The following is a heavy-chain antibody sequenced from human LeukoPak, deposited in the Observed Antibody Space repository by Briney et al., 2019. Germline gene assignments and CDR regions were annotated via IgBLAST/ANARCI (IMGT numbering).Heavy chain of an antibody. V-gene: IGHV3-66*02. J-gene: IGHJ4*02. CDR2: IYSGGST. Sequence: GGSLRLSCVVSGLIVTRDYMSWVRQAPGNGLEWVSAIYSGGSTYYADSVKGRFTISRDNSKNTLYLQMNSLRAADTAVYYCASLGYWGQGTLVTVSS. CDR1: GLIVTRDY. CDR3: ASLGY.